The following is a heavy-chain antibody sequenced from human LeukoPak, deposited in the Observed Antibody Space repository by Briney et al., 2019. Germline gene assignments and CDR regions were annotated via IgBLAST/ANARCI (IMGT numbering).Heavy chain of an antibody. J-gene: IGHJ4*02. CDR1: GFTVSNSY. D-gene: IGHD1-14*01. CDR3: AREGGLTEGGFDY. Sequence: GGSLRLSCAASGFTVSNSYMSWVRQAPGKGLEWVSVIYTGSLSYYTDSVKGRFTISRDKSNNTLYLQMNSLRDEDTAVYYCAREGGLTEGGFDYWGQGTLVTVS. CDR2: IYTGSLS. V-gene: IGHV3-53*01.